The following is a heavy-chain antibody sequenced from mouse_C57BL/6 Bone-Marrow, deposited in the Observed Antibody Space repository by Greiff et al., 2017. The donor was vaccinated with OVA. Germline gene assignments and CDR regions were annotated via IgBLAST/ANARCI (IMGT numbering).Heavy chain of an antibody. CDR3: VSLSDGGYFDV. D-gene: IGHD2-3*01. CDR2: IRSKSNNYAT. V-gene: IGHV10-1*01. Sequence: GGGLVQPKGSLKLSCAASGFSFNTYAMNWVRQAPGKGLEWVARIRSKSNNYATYYADSVKDRFTISRDDSESMLYLQMNNLKTEDTAMYYCVSLSDGGYFDVWGTGTTVTVSS. CDR1: GFSFNTYA. J-gene: IGHJ1*03.